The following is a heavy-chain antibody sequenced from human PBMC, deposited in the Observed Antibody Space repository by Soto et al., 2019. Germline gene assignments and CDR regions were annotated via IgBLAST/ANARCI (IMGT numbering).Heavy chain of an antibody. J-gene: IGHJ6*02. Sequence: GGSLRLSCAASGFTFSSYAMSWVRQAPGKGLEWVSAISGSGGSTYYADSVKGRFTISRDNSKNTLYLQMNSLRAEDTAVYYCANPSVTTSMKLQYYYGMDVWGQGTTVTVSS. CDR2: ISGSGGST. D-gene: IGHD4-4*01. CDR1: GFTFSSYA. CDR3: ANPSVTTSMKLQYYYGMDV. V-gene: IGHV3-23*01.